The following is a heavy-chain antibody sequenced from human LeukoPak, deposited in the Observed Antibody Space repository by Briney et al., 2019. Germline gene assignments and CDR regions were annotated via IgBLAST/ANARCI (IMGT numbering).Heavy chain of an antibody. V-gene: IGHV3-23*01. CDR2: ISGSGGST. J-gene: IGHJ4*02. CDR3: AKQSLADCIRCPFDS. D-gene: IGHD2-15*01. Sequence: GGSLRLSCAASGFTFSSYAMSWVRQAPGKGLEWVSAISGSGGSTYYADSEKGRFTISRDNSKNTLYLQMNSLRAEDTAVYYCAKQSLADCIRCPFDSWGQGTLVTVSS. CDR1: GFTFSSYA.